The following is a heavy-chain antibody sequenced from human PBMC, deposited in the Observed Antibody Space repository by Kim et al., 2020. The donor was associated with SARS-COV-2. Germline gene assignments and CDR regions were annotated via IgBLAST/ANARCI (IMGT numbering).Heavy chain of an antibody. CDR3: ARGWGLLWVRWFDP. CDR1: GGSFSGYY. V-gene: IGHV4-34*01. CDR2: INHSGST. D-gene: IGHD2-2*01. J-gene: IGHJ5*02. Sequence: SETLSLTCAVYGGSFSGYYWSWIRQPPGKGLEWIGEINHSGSTNYNPSLKSRVTISVDTSKNQFSLKLSSVTAADTAVYYCARGWGLLWVRWFDPWGQGTLVTVSS.